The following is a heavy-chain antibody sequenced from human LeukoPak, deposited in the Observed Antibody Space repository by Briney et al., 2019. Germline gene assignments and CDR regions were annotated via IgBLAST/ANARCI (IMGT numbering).Heavy chain of an antibody. V-gene: IGHV3-7*01. D-gene: IGHD1-1*01. Sequence: GGSLRLSCAASGFTFSSYWMSWVRQAPGKGLEWVANIKQDGSEKYYVDSVKGRFTISRDNAKNSLYLQMNSLRAEDTAVYYCAGDSWYNWNDVFYYYYGMDVWGQGTTVTVSS. J-gene: IGHJ6*02. CDR3: AGDSWYNWNDVFYYYYGMDV. CDR1: GFTFSSYW. CDR2: IKQDGSEK.